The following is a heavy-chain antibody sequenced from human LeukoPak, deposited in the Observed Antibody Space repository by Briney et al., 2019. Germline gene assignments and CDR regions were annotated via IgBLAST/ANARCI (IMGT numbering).Heavy chain of an antibody. CDR1: GYSIRIGYY. J-gene: IGHJ5*02. CDR2: ISQSGST. Sequence: PSETLSLTCSVSGYSIRIGYYWGWIRQPPGKGLEWIGSISQSGSTSYNTSLNSRVTVSMDTSNNRFSLKLSSVTAADTAVYFCAREAAYYDFWSGDHGDSWFDPWGQGTLVTVSS. CDR3: AREAAYYDFWSGDHGDSWFDP. V-gene: IGHV4-38-2*02. D-gene: IGHD3-3*01.